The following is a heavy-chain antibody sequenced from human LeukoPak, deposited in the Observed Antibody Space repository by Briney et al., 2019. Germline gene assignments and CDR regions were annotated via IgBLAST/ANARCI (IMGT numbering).Heavy chain of an antibody. CDR3: AVIVGAAHDAFDI. D-gene: IGHD1-26*01. J-gene: IGHJ3*02. CDR2: INWNGGST. CDR1: GFTFDDYG. Sequence: GGSLRLSCAASGFTFDDYGMSWVRQAPGKGLEWVSGINWNGGSTGYADSVKGRFTISRDNAKNSLYLQMNSLRAEDTAVYYCAVIVGAAHDAFDIWGQGTMVTVSS. V-gene: IGHV3-20*04.